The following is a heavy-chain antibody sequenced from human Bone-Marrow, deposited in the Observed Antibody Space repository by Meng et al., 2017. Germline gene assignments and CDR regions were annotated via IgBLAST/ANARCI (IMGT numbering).Heavy chain of an antibody. CDR1: GFTMNSVE. V-gene: IGHV3-74*01. CDR2: IITDGSST. CDR3: VRLKGYCRDGTCPYDY. J-gene: IGHJ4*02. D-gene: IGHD2-15*01. Sequence: GGSLRLSCAGSGFTMNSVEMHWVRQSPGKGLVWVSRIITDGSSTIYADSVKGRFTISRDNAKNTLYLQMNSLRVEDTAVYYCVRLKGYCRDGTCPYDYWGQGALVTVSS.